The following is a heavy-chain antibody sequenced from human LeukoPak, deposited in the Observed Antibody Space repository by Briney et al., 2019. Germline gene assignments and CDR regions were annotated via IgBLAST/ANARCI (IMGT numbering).Heavy chain of an antibody. CDR2: IYHSGNT. CDR3: ATRLHYYYDTSPSFFDI. CDR1: DYSINSGYY. Sequence: SETLSLTCTVSDYSINSGYYWGWIRQPPGKGLEWFGSIYHSGNTYYNPSLKSRVTISVDTSKNQFSLKLSSVTAADTAVYYCATRLHYYYDTSPSFFDIWGQGTMVTVSS. V-gene: IGHV4-38-2*02. D-gene: IGHD3-22*01. J-gene: IGHJ3*02.